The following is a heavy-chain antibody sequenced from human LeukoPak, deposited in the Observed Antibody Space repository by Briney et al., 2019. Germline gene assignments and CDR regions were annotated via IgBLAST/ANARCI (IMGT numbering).Heavy chain of an antibody. CDR1: GFTFSSYS. D-gene: IGHD3-10*01. CDR3: ARNIAQVRGVGDV. Sequence: PGGSLRLSCAASGFTFSSYSMNWVRQAPGKGLEWVSSIGSSSSYIYYADSVKGRFTISRDNAKNSLYLQMNSLRAEDTAVYYCARNIAQVRGVGDVWGKGTTVTVSS. V-gene: IGHV3-21*01. CDR2: IGSSSSYI. J-gene: IGHJ6*04.